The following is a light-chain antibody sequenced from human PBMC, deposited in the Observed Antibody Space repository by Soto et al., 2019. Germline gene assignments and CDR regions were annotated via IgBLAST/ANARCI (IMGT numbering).Light chain of an antibody. J-gene: IGKJ1*01. V-gene: IGKV1-5*01. Sequence: DIQMTQSPSSVSASVGDRVTITCRASQGITNRLAWYQQKPGKAPKLLIYDASSLESGVPSRFSGSGSGTEFTLTISSLQPDDFATYYCQQYNSYRGTFGQGTKVDIK. CDR2: DAS. CDR3: QQYNSYRGT. CDR1: QGITNR.